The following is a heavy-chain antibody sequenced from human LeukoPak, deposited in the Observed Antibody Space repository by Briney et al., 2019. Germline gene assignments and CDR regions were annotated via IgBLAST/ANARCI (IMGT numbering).Heavy chain of an antibody. V-gene: IGHV1-18*01. J-gene: IGHJ5*02. CDR3: ARTTSGYSSGWYFGGGVNWFDP. Sequence: ASEKVSCKASGYTFTSYGISWVRQAPGQGLEWMGWISAYNGNTNYAQKFQGRVTITADESTSTAYMELSSLRSEDTAVYYCARTTSGYSSGWYFGGGVNWFDPWGQGTLVTVSS. CDR2: ISAYNGNT. CDR1: GYTFTSYG. D-gene: IGHD6-19*01.